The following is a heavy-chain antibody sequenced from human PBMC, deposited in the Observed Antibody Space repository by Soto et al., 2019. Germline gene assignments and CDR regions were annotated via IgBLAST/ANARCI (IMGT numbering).Heavy chain of an antibody. V-gene: IGHV2-5*01. CDR1: GFSFTTAGLA. CDR2: IYYNDDR. J-gene: IGHJ4*02. Sequence: ESVPTLVNPTQTLTLTCTFSGFSFTTAGLAVGWIRQTPGGALEWLTLIYYNDDRRFSPSLKTRLTITGDTSKNQVVLSLTNVDPGDTATYFCAHSDGGYEIIYFDFWGQGIPVTVSS. CDR3: AHSDGGYEIIYFDF. D-gene: IGHD5-12*01.